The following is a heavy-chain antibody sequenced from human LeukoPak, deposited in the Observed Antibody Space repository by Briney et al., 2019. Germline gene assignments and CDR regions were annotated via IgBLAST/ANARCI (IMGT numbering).Heavy chain of an antibody. Sequence: GGSLRLSCVASGFTFDDYTMHWVRQAPGKGLEWVSFISWDDDSTDYVDSVKGRFTISRDNRKNSLYLQMNSLRTEDAALYYCARGGLTDAFDIWGQGTMVTVSS. V-gene: IGHV3-43*01. CDR1: GFTFDDYT. D-gene: IGHD3/OR15-3a*01. J-gene: IGHJ3*02. CDR3: ARGGLTDAFDI. CDR2: ISWDDDST.